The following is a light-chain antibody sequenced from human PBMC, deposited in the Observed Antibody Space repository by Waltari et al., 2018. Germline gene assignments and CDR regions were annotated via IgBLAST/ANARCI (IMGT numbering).Light chain of an antibody. CDR2: RND. CDR3: STWDDSLKSYV. Sequence: QAGLTHPPPVSKHLGQTATLTCTGHHNNVATEGVPWLQQPQGHPPKLLFYRNDNRPSGISERFSAFRSGDTASLTITRLQPEDEADYYCSTWDDSLKSYVFGPGTKVTVL. J-gene: IGLJ1*01. V-gene: IGLV10-54*04. CDR1: HNNVATEG.